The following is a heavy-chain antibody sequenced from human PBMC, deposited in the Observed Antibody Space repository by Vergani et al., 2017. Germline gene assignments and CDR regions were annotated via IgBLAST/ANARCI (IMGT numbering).Heavy chain of an antibody. CDR1: GGSISSYY. D-gene: IGHD5-24*01. V-gene: IGHV4-4*07. J-gene: IGHJ3*02. CDR3: ARELGMATIPYAFDI. Sequence: QVQLQESGPGLVKPSETLSLTCTVSGGSISSYYWSWIRQPAGKGLEWIGRIYTSGSTNYNPSHKSRVTISVDTSKNQFSLKLSSVTAADTAVYYCARELGMATIPYAFDIWGQGTMVTVSS. CDR2: IYTSGST.